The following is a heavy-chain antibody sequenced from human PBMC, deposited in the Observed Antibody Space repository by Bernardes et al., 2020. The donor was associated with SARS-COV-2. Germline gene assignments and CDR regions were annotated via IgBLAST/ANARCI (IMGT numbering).Heavy chain of an antibody. CDR1: GGDAINYGDNY. CDR3: TGVPVVGGRYGWSDP. J-gene: IGHJ5*02. D-gene: IGHD2-15*01. Sequence: PHALSLTCTVSGGDAINYGDNYCTSVRQPPEKGLARPGHIYYKRCTKYNPSLECRVTVSLDPSKNQFSLKLSSVTAADTAVYYCTGVPVVGGRYGWSDPWGQGTLVTVSS. CDR2: IYYKRCT. V-gene: IGHV4-30-4*08.